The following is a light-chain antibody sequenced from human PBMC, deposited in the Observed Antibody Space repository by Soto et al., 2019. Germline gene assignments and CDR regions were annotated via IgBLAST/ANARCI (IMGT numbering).Light chain of an antibody. J-gene: IGKJ1*01. CDR3: QQNFNFPRT. CDR1: QDISNY. CDR2: AAT. Sequence: DIQMTQSPSSLSASVGDRFTITFQASQDISNYLNWYQHKPGTAPKVLIYAATYLQNGVPSRFSGTGSGADFTLTISSLQPEDFATYYCQQNFNFPRTFGQGTKVDIK. V-gene: IGKV1-39*01.